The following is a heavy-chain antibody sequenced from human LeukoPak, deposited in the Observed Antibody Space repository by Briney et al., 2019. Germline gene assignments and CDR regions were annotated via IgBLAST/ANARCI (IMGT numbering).Heavy chain of an antibody. CDR2: ISYDGSNK. CDR3: ARDRMERQLVGYYMDV. V-gene: IGHV3-30*03. J-gene: IGHJ6*03. CDR1: GFTVSSYG. Sequence: GGSLSLYCAASGFTVSSYGMHWVRQAPGNGLEWVADISYDGSNKYYADSVKGRFTISRDNSKNKLYLQMNSLRAEDTAVYYCARDRMERQLVGYYMDVWGKGTTVTVSS. D-gene: IGHD6-13*01.